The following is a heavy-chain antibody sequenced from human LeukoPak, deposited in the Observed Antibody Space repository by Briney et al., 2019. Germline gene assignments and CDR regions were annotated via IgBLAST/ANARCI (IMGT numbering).Heavy chain of an antibody. V-gene: IGHV3-30*04. D-gene: IGHD6-19*01. J-gene: IGHJ4*02. CDR3: ARGLGATFSGWTLDY. CDR1: GFTFSSYV. CDR2: ISSDRTNI. Sequence: PGGSLRLSCAASGFTFSSYVMYWVRQPPGKGLEWVAVISSDRTNINYADSVRGRFTISRDNYKNMLYLQMYGLRGEDTAVYYCARGLGATFSGWTLDYWGQGTLVTVSS.